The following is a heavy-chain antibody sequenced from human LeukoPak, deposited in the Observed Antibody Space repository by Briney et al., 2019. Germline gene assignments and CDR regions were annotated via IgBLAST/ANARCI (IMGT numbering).Heavy chain of an antibody. Sequence: ASVKVSCKASGYTFTSYGISWVRQAPGQGLEWMGWISAYNGNTNYAQKLQGRVTMTTDTSTSTAYMELRSLRSDDTAVYYCARDRLLLWFGELLSPAPFGYWGQGTLVTVSS. D-gene: IGHD3-10*01. CDR2: ISAYNGNT. J-gene: IGHJ4*02. CDR3: ARDRLLLWFGELLSPAPFGY. CDR1: GYTFTSYG. V-gene: IGHV1-18*04.